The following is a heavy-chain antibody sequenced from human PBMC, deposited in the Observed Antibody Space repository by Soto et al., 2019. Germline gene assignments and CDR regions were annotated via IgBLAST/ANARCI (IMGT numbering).Heavy chain of an antibody. CDR1: GGSFSGYY. Sequence: TSETLSLTCAVYGGSFSGYYWSWIRQPPGKGLEWIGEINHSGSTNYNPSLKSRVTISVDTSKNQFSLKLSSVTAADTAVYYCARGKWELGNWFDPWGQGTLVTVSS. CDR2: INHSGST. D-gene: IGHD1-26*01. J-gene: IGHJ5*02. V-gene: IGHV4-34*01. CDR3: ARGKWELGNWFDP.